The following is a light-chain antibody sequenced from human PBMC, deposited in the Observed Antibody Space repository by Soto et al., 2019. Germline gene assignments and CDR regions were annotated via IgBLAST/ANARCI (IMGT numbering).Light chain of an antibody. Sequence: EIVMTQSPATLSVSPGERATLSCRASQSVSSSLAWYQQKPGQAPRLLIYGASTRATGIPARFSGSGSGTEFTLTISSLQSADFAVYYCQQYNNWPPLFGPGTKVDIK. CDR3: QQYNNWPPL. J-gene: IGKJ3*01. V-gene: IGKV3-15*01. CDR1: QSVSSS. CDR2: GAS.